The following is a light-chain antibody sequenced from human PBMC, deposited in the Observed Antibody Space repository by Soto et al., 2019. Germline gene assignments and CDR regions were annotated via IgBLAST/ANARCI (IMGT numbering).Light chain of an antibody. CDR2: LEGSGSY. V-gene: IGLV4-60*03. Sequence: QPVLTQSSSASASLGSSVKLTCTLSSGHSSHIIAWHQQQPGKAPRYLMKLEGSGSYNKGSGVPDRFSGSSSGADRYLTISTLQSEDEADYLCGTWDSNTQVFGGGTKLTVL. CDR3: GTWDSNTQV. CDR1: SGHSSHI. J-gene: IGLJ2*01.